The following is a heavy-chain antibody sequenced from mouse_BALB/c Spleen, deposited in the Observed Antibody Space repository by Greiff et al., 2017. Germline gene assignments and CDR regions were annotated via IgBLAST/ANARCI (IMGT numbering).Heavy chain of an antibody. CDR2: ISSGGSYT. V-gene: IGHV5-6*01. Sequence: DVQLQESGGDLVKPGGSLKLSCAASGFTFSSYGMSWVRQTPDKRLEWVATISSGGSYTYYPDSVKGRFTISRDNAKNTLYLQMSSLKSEDTAMYYCAREYGNSFDYWGQGTTLTVSS. CDR1: GFTFSSYG. CDR3: AREYGNSFDY. J-gene: IGHJ2*01. D-gene: IGHD2-10*02.